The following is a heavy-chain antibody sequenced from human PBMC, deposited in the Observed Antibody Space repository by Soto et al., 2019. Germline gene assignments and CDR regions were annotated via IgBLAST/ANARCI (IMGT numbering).Heavy chain of an antibody. CDR2: IYHSGST. CDR3: ARVKPSSYGMDV. CDR1: GYSISSGYY. Sequence: SETLSLTCGVSGYSISSGYYWGWTRQLPGKGLEWIGNIYHSGSTYYNPSLKSRVTISVDTSKNQFSLKLTSVTAADTAVYQCARVKPSSYGMDVWGQGTTVTVSS. J-gene: IGHJ6*02. V-gene: IGHV4-38-2*01.